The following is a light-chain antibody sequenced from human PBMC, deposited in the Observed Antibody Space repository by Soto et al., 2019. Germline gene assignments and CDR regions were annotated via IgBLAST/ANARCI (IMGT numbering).Light chain of an antibody. CDR1: QSVSSN. Sequence: EIVMTQSPATLSVSPGERATLSCRASQSVSSNLAWYQQKPGQSPRLLIYSASTRATGIPARFSGSGSGTEFTLTISSLQSEDFAIYYCQQYNRWPPLTFGQGTRLEIK. V-gene: IGKV3-15*01. J-gene: IGKJ5*01. CDR2: SAS. CDR3: QQYNRWPPLT.